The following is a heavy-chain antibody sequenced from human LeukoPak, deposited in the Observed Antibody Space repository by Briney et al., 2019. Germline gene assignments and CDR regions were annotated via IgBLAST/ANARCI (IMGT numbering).Heavy chain of an antibody. D-gene: IGHD5-24*01. CDR2: SRSKAQSYST. Sequence: PGGSLRLSCAVSGFTFSDHYMDWVRQAPGKGPEWVARSRSKAQSYSTEYAASVKGRFTISRDDSKDLLYLQMNSLKTEDTAVYYCAREGRDAYNYAFDTWGQGTMVTVSS. V-gene: IGHV3-72*01. CDR1: GFTFSDHY. CDR3: AREGRDAYNYAFDT. J-gene: IGHJ3*02.